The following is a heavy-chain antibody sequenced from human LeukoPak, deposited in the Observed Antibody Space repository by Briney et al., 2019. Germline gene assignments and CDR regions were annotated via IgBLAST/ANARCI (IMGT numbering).Heavy chain of an antibody. CDR3: ATSDYGSGSSSQNYYGMDV. V-gene: IGHV1-2*02. J-gene: IGHJ6*02. D-gene: IGHD3-10*01. CDR2: INPNSGGT. Sequence: GASVKVSCKASGYAFTGYYMYWVRQAPGQGLEWMGWINPNSGGTNYAQKFQGRVTMTRDTSISTAYMELSRLRSDDTAVYYCATSDYGSGSSSQNYYGMDVWGQGTTVTVSS. CDR1: GYAFTGYY.